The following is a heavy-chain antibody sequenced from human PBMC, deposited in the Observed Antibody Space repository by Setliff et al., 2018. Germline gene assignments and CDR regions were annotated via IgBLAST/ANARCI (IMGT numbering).Heavy chain of an antibody. V-gene: IGHV1-18*01. CDR2: ISPYNGDT. Sequence: ASVKVSCKAFGYTFAKYGTSWARQAPGQGLEWIGWISPYNGDTKYAQKLQDRVTMTIDTSTSTAYVEVRSLRSDDTALYYCARSPPNRGVGQGHHMDVWGKGTSVTVSS. J-gene: IGHJ6*03. CDR3: ARSPPNRGVGQGHHMDV. CDR1: GYTFAKYG. D-gene: IGHD1-26*01.